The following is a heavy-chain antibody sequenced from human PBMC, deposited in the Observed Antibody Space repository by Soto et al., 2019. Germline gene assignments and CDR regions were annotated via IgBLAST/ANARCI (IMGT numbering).Heavy chain of an antibody. V-gene: IGHV4-30-4*01. J-gene: IGHJ4*02. CDR1: RASISSGDYY. Sequence: PSETLSLTCTVSRASISSGDYYWSWIRQPPGKGLEWIGYIYYSGNTYYNPSLKSRVSISVLTSRNQFSLKLNSVTAADTAVYYCASRGISGWSDYWGQGTLVTVSS. CDR3: ASRGISGWSDY. D-gene: IGHD2-15*01. CDR2: IYYSGNT.